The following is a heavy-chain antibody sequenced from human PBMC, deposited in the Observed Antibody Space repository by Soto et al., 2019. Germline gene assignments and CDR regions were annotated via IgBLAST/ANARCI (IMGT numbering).Heavy chain of an antibody. J-gene: IGHJ5*02. V-gene: IGHV3-11*01. CDR3: ATLSTQFDR. CDR1: GFTFSDYY. Sequence: KAGGSLRLSCAASGFTFSDYYMSWIRQAPGMGLEWVSYISGSGNSIYYADSVKGRFTISRDNAKNSLYLQMNSLRVEDTAVYYCATLSTQFDRWGQGNLVTVSS. CDR2: ISGSGNSI. D-gene: IGHD1-1*01.